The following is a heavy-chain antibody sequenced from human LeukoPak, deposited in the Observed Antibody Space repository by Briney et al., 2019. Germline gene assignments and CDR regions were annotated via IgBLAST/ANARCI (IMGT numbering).Heavy chain of an antibody. CDR3: ARFGFSAWELLDY. Sequence: PSETLSLTCTVSGGSISSSSCYWGWIRQPPGKGLEWIGSIYYSGSTYYNPSLKSRVTISVDTSKNQFSLKLSSVTAADTAVYYCARFGFSAWELLDYWGQGTLVTVSS. J-gene: IGHJ4*02. CDR2: IYYSGST. CDR1: GGSISSSSCY. V-gene: IGHV4-39*07. D-gene: IGHD1-7*01.